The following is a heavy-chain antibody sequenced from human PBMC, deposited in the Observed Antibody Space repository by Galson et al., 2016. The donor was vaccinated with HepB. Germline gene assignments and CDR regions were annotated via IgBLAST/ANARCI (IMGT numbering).Heavy chain of an antibody. J-gene: IGHJ3*02. CDR1: GFIFSNYA. Sequence: SLRLSCAASGFIFSNYAMSWVRQAPGKGLERVSGISDSAGSTYFADSVKGRFTISRDNSKNTLYLQMNSLRVEDTAVYYCASHLGGSSLDPFDIWGRGTMVTVAS. CDR2: ISDSAGST. V-gene: IGHV3-23*01. CDR3: ASHLGGSSLDPFDI. D-gene: IGHD3-16*01.